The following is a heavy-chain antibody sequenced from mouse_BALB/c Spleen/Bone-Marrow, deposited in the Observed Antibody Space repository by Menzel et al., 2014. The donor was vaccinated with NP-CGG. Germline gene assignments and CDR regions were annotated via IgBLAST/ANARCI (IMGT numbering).Heavy chain of an antibody. CDR2: INPSSGYT. V-gene: IGHV1-4*02. CDR1: GYTFTSYT. D-gene: IGHD4-1*01. CDR3: AREARTGAWFTY. Sequence: QVHVKQSGAELARPGASVKMSCKASGYTFTSYTIQWVKQRPGQGLEWIGYINPSSGYTDHNQKFKDKTTLTADKSSNTAYMQLTSLTSEDSAVYSCAREARTGAWFTYRGQGTLVTVSA. J-gene: IGHJ3*01.